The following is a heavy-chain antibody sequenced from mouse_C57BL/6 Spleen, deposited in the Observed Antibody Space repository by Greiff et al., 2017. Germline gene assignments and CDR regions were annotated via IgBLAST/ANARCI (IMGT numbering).Heavy chain of an antibody. CDR3: ARKNYYGSSHFDY. CDR1: GYAFSSYW. J-gene: IGHJ2*01. V-gene: IGHV1-80*01. D-gene: IGHD1-1*01. Sequence: VKLVESGAELVKPGASVKISCKASGYAFSSYWMNWVKQRPGKGLEWIGQIYPGDGDTNYNGKFKGKATLTADKSSSTAYMQLSSLTSEDSAVYFCARKNYYGSSHFDYWGQGTTLTVSS. CDR2: IYPGDGDT.